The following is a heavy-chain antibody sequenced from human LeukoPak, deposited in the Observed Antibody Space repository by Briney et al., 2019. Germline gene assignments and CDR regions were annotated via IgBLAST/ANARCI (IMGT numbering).Heavy chain of an antibody. J-gene: IGHJ4*02. CDR2: ISYDGSNK. CDR3: FVTAGGPEVDY. CDR1: GFTFSSYG. D-gene: IGHD2-21*02. Sequence: GGSLRLSCAASGFTFSSYGMHWVRQAPGKGLEWVAVISYDGSNKYYADSVKGRFTISRDNSKNTLYLQMNSLRAEDTAVYYCFVTAGGPEVDYWGQGTLVTVSS. V-gene: IGHV3-30*03.